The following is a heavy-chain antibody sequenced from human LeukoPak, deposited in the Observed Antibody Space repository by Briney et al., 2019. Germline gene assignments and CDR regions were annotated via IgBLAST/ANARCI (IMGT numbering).Heavy chain of an antibody. J-gene: IGHJ2*01. V-gene: IGHV4-34*01. CDR2: INHSGST. Sequence: PSETLSLTCAVYGGSFSGFYWSWIRQPPGKGLEWIGEINHSGSTYYNPSLKSRVTISVDRSKNQFSLKLSSVTAADTAVYYCARQPDYGGNSNWYFDLWGRGTLVTVSS. CDR3: ARQPDYGGNSNWYFDL. D-gene: IGHD4-23*01. CDR1: GGSFSGFY.